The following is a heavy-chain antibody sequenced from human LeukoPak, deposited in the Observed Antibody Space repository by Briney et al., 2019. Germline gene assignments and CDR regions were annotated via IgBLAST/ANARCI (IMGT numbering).Heavy chain of an antibody. Sequence: GAPVKVSCKTSGYTFTNYGISWVRQAPGLGLEWMGWISAYNGNTNYAQKVQGRVTMTTDTSTSTAYMELRSLRSDDTAVYYCARVVGATTQSCFDYWGQGTLVTVSS. D-gene: IGHD1-26*01. J-gene: IGHJ4*02. V-gene: IGHV1-18*01. CDR2: ISAYNGNT. CDR1: GYTFTNYG. CDR3: ARVVGATTQSCFDY.